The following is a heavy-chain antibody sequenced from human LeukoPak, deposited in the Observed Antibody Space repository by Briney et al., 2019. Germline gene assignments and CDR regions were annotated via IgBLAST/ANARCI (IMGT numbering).Heavy chain of an antibody. D-gene: IGHD3-16*01. Sequence: GGSLRLSCAAYGFTFSSYWMSWVRQAPGKGLEWVANIKQDGSEKYYVDSVKGRFTISRDNAKNSLYLQMNSLRAEDTAVYYCARGLKFVEDAFDIWGQGTMVTVSS. CDR1: GFTFSSYW. CDR3: ARGLKFVEDAFDI. J-gene: IGHJ3*02. V-gene: IGHV3-7*01. CDR2: IKQDGSEK.